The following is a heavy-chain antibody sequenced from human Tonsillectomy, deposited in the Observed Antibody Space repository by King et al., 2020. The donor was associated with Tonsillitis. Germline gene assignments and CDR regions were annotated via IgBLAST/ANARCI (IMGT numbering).Heavy chain of an antibody. D-gene: IGHD1-26*01. V-gene: IGHV3-48*03. CDR2: ISSSGNTI. Sequence: VQLVESGGGLVQPGGSLRLSCAASGFTFSSYEMNWVRQAPGKGLVWGADISSSGNTIYYADAVKGRFTIARDNAKNSLYLQMNSLRVEDTALYYCAGGSYFKIDYWGQGTLVTVSS. CDR3: AGGSYFKIDY. J-gene: IGHJ4*02. CDR1: GFTFSSYE.